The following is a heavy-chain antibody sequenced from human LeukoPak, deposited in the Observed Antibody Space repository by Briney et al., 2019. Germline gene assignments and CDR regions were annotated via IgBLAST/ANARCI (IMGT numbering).Heavy chain of an antibody. CDR1: GFTFSSYA. Sequence: PGRSLRLSCAASGFTFSSYAMHWVRQGPGKGLEWVAVISYDGSNKYYADSVKGRFTISRDNSKNTLYLQMNSLRAEDTAVYYCARENYYDSSGYGDSQQEAYYYYGMDVWGQGTTVTVSS. D-gene: IGHD3-22*01. V-gene: IGHV3-30-3*01. CDR2: ISYDGSNK. J-gene: IGHJ6*02. CDR3: ARENYYDSSGYGDSQQEAYYYYGMDV.